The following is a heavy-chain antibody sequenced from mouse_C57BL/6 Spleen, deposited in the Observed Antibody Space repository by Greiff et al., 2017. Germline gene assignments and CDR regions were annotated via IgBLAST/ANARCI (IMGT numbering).Heavy chain of an antibody. J-gene: IGHJ4*01. D-gene: IGHD1-1*01. V-gene: IGHV14-1*01. CDR2: IDPEDGDT. CDR3: NRYYYGDSSYYIDY. CDR1: GFNIKDYY. Sequence: EVQLQQSGAELVRPGASVKFSCTASGFNIKDYYMHWVKQRPEQGLEWIARIDPEDGDTEYAPKFQGKATMTADNSSNTAYLQLSSLTSEDTAVYYCNRYYYGDSSYYIDYWGQGTTLTVSS.